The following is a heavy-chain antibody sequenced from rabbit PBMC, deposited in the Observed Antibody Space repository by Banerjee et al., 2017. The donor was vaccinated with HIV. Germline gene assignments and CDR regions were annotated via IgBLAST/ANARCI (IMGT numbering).Heavy chain of an antibody. D-gene: IGHD2-1*01. J-gene: IGHJ3*01. CDR2: IYAGSTGST. CDR3: ARGSSLADYGDWGL. V-gene: IGHV1S40*01. CDR1: GFSLNNGDV. Sequence: QSLEESGGDLVKPGASLTLTCTASGFSLNNGDVIWWVRQAPGKGLEWIAWIYAGSTGSTDYANWVNGRFTISKTSSTTVTLQMTSLTAADTATYFCARGSSLADYGDWGLWGQGTLVTVS.